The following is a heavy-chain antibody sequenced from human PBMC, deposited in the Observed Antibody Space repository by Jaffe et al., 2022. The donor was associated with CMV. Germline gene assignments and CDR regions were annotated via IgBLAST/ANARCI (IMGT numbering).Heavy chain of an antibody. CDR1: GFTFSSYW. J-gene: IGHJ2*01. D-gene: IGHD3-22*01. CDR3: ARDNSYYDSSGYFNYWYFDL. CDR2: INSDGSST. V-gene: IGHV3-74*01. Sequence: EVQLVESGGGLVQPGGSLRLSCAASGFTFSSYWMHWVRQAPGKGLVWVSRINSDGSSTSYADSVKGRFTISRDNAKNTLYLQMNSLRAEDTAVYYCARDNSYYDSSGYFNYWYFDLWGRGTLVTVSS.